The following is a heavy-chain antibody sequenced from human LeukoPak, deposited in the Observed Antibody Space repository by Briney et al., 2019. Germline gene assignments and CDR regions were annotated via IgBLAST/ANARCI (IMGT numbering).Heavy chain of an antibody. J-gene: IGHJ4*02. CDR1: GYTFTGYY. CDR3: ATLDGTRSY. V-gene: IGHV1-2*02. Sequence: WASVKVSCKASGYTFTGYYMHWVRQAPGQGLEWMGWINPNSGGTNYAQKFQGRVTMTRDTSISTAYMELTSLRSDDTAVYYCATLDGTRSYWGQGTLVTVSS. D-gene: IGHD5-24*01. CDR2: INPNSGGT.